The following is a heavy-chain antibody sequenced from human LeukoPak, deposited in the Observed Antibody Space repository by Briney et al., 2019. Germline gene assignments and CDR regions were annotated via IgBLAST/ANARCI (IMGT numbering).Heavy chain of an antibody. CDR1: GGSFSGYY. CDR3: ARSVNGSGSNFDY. CDR2: INHTGST. Sequence: SETLSLTCAVYGGSFSGYYWSWIRQPPGKGREWIGEINHTGSTNYNPSLKSRVTISVDPSKNQFSLKLSSVTAADTAVYYCARSVNGSGSNFDYWGQGTLVTVSS. J-gene: IGHJ4*02. V-gene: IGHV4-34*01. D-gene: IGHD3-10*01.